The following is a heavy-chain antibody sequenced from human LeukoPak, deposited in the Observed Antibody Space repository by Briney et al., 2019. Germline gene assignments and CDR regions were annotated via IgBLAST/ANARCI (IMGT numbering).Heavy chain of an antibody. V-gene: IGHV4-39*07. CDR3: ARLQIAAAAAFDI. J-gene: IGHJ3*02. Sequence: SETLSLTCTVSGGSISSSSYYWGWIRQPPGKGLEWIGSIYYSGSTYYNPSLKSRVTISVDTSKNQFSLKLSSVTAADTAVYYCARLQIAAAAAFDIWGQGTMVTVSS. D-gene: IGHD6-13*01. CDR1: GGSISSSSYY. CDR2: IYYSGST.